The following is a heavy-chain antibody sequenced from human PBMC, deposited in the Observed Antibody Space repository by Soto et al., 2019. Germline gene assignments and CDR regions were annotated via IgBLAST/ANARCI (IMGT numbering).Heavy chain of an antibody. CDR2: ISSDGSNK. CDR1: GFTFSSYG. V-gene: IGHV3-30*03. J-gene: IGHJ4*02. D-gene: IGHD3-22*01. CDR3: VGGYYFGDY. Sequence: QVQMVESGGGVVQPGRSLRLSCAASGFTFSSYGMHWVRQAPGKGLEWVAVISSDGSNKYYADSVKGRFTISRDNSKNTLYLQMNSLRAEDTAVYYCVGGYYFGDYWGQGPLVTVSS.